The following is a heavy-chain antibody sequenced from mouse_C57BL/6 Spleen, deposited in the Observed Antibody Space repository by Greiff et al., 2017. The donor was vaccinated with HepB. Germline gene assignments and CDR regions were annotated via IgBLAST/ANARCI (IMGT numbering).Heavy chain of an antibody. Sequence: QVQLQQSGAELARPGASVKLSCKASGYTFTSYGISWVKQRTGQGLEWIGEIYPRSGNTYYNEKFKGKATLTADKSSSTAYMELRSLTSEDSAVYFCARGAYSNYGFPYAMDYWGQGTSVTVSS. D-gene: IGHD2-5*01. CDR1: GYTFTSYG. CDR2: IYPRSGNT. J-gene: IGHJ4*01. CDR3: ARGAYSNYGFPYAMDY. V-gene: IGHV1-81*01.